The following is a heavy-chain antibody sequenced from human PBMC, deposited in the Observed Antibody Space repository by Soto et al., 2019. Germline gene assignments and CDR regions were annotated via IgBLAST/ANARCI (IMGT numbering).Heavy chain of an antibody. Sequence: LRLSCAASGFTFSSYAMHWVRQAPGKGLEWVAVISYDGSNKYYADSVKGRFTISRDNSKNTLYLQMNSLRAEDTAVYYCASGRNAGWGQGTLVTVSS. J-gene: IGHJ4*02. CDR2: ISYDGSNK. V-gene: IGHV3-30-3*01. CDR1: GFTFSSYA. D-gene: IGHD3-16*01. CDR3: ASGRNAG.